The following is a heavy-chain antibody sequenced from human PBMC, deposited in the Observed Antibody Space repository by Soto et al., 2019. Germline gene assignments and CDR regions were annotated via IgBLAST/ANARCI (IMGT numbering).Heavy chain of an antibody. J-gene: IGHJ4*02. CDR3: ARDRVPRPLLIDY. CDR2: ISSSSSYI. V-gene: IGHV3-21*01. CDR1: GFTFSSYS. Sequence: GGSLRLSCAASGFTFSSYSMNWVRQAPGKGLEWVSSISSSSSYIYYADSVKGRFTISRDNAKNSLYLQMNSLRAEDTAVYYCARDRVPRPLLIDYWGQGTLVTVSS.